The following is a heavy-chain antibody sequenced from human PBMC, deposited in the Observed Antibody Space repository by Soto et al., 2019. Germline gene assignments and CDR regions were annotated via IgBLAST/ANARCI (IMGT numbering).Heavy chain of an antibody. CDR2: VRSKTNNYAT. Sequence: EVQLVESGGGLVQPGGSLKLSCAASGFTFSASAMHWVRQASGKGLEWVGRVRSKTNNYATAYGASVEGTFTISRDDSKNTAYLQMNSLKIEDTAVYYCTRQGGYCGGGSCYAFNDYWGQGTLVTVSS. J-gene: IGHJ4*02. V-gene: IGHV3-73*01. D-gene: IGHD2-15*01. CDR3: TRQGGYCGGGSCYAFNDY. CDR1: GFTFSASA.